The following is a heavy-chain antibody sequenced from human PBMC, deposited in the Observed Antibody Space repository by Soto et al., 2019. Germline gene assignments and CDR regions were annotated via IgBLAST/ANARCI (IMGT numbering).Heavy chain of an antibody. V-gene: IGHV3-48*03. CDR2: ISSSGGGSK. Sequence: GGSLRLSCAASGFTFSSYEMNWVRQAPGKGLEWISYISSSGGGSKYYADSVKGRFTISRDNAKNSVYLQMNSLRAEDTAVYYCARAGVTIFAVVLDPNGVDVWGQGTTVTVSS. CDR3: ARAGVTIFAVVLDPNGVDV. J-gene: IGHJ6*02. CDR1: GFTFSSYE. D-gene: IGHD3-3*01.